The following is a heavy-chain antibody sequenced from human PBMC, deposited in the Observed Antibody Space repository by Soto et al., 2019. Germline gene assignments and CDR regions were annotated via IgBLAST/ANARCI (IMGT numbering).Heavy chain of an antibody. Sequence: GGSLRLSCAASGLTFSIYAMHWVRQAPGKGLEWVALISSDGSNKYYADSVKGRFTISRDNSKNTLYLQMNSLRAEDTAVYSCARAQDFGDYSYYYYGVDVWGQGTTVTVSS. J-gene: IGHJ6*02. CDR1: GLTFSIYA. D-gene: IGHD4-17*01. CDR2: ISSDGSNK. V-gene: IGHV3-30-3*01. CDR3: ARAQDFGDYSYYYYGVDV.